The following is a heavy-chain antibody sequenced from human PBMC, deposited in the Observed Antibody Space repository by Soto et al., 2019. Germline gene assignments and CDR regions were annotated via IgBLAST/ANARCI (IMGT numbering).Heavy chain of an antibody. Sequence: PGRSLRRSCSASGGTCSKHDMHWVRQAPGKGLEYVSAIGHDGLTTYYADSVKGRFTISRDDSKDTLYLQMSSLRAEDTAVYHCVKDSWGFHYWGQGTPVTVSS. CDR1: GGTCSKHD. CDR2: IGHDGLTT. D-gene: IGHD3-16*01. CDR3: VKDSWGFHY. V-gene: IGHV3-64D*08. J-gene: IGHJ4*02.